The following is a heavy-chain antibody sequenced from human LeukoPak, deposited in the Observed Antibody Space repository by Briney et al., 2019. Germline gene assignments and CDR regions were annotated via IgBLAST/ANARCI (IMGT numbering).Heavy chain of an antibody. J-gene: IGHJ3*02. V-gene: IGHV4-39*01. D-gene: IGHD2-2*01. CDR2: IYYSGST. CDR1: GGSISNSNNY. CDR3: ARIPTNAVPAAHNGFDI. Sequence: SETLSPTCTVSGGSISNSNNYWGWIRQPPGKGLEWIGNIYYSGSTYYNPSLRSRVTISVDTSKNQFSLKLSSVTAADTAVYYCARIPTNAVPAAHNGFDIWGQGTMLTVSS.